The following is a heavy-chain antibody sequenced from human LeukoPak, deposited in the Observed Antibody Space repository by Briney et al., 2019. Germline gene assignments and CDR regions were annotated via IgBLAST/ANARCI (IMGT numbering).Heavy chain of an antibody. CDR1: GYRFTGYY. J-gene: IGHJ4*02. Sequence: ASVKVSCKASGYRFTGYYLHWVRQAPGQGLEWMGRINANSGGTDYAEKFQGRVTMTRDTSIGTAYMEVSRLIYDDTAVYYCARASSIVGATGFDYWGQGTLVTVSS. D-gene: IGHD1-26*01. V-gene: IGHV1-2*06. CDR3: ARASSIVGATGFDY. CDR2: INANSGGT.